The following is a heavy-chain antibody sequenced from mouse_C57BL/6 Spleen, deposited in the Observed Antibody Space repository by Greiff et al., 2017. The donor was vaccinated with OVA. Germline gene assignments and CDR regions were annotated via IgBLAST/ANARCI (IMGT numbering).Heavy chain of an antibody. V-gene: IGHV1-61*01. CDR2: IYPSDSET. D-gene: IGHD1-3*01. CDR3: ARSKSQAWFAY. CDR1: GYTFTSSW. Sequence: QVQLQQSGAELVRPGSSVKLSCKASGYTFTSSWLDWVKQRPGPGLAWIGNIYPSDSETHYNQKFKDKATLTVDKSSSTAYMQLSSLTSEDSAVYYCARSKSQAWFAYWGQGTLVTVSA. J-gene: IGHJ3*01.